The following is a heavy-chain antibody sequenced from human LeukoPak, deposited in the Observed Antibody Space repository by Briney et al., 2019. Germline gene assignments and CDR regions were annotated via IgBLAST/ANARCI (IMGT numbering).Heavy chain of an antibody. CDR3: AGPTSQDHYYYMDI. CDR2: INHSGST. D-gene: IGHD2-2*01. J-gene: IGHJ6*03. CDR1: GGSFSGYY. Sequence: SETLSLTCAVYGGSFSGYYWSWIRQPPGKGLEWIGEINHSGSTNYNPSLKSRVTISVDTSKNQFSLKLSSVTAADTAVYYCAGPTSQDHYYYMDIWGKGTTVTVSS. V-gene: IGHV4-34*01.